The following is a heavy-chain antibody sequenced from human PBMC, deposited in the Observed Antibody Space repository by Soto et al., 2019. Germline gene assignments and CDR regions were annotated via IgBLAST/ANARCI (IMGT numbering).Heavy chain of an antibody. J-gene: IGHJ4*02. Sequence: SETLSLTGIVSGESISSSSYYWGWIRQPPGKGLEWIGSIYYSGRTYYNPSFKSRVTISIDTSKNQFSLKLSSVTATDTAVYYCARQRTTVVTQAYFDHWGQGALVTVSS. CDR3: ARQRTTVVTQAYFDH. CDR1: GESISSSSYY. V-gene: IGHV4-39*01. D-gene: IGHD2-21*02. CDR2: IYYSGRT.